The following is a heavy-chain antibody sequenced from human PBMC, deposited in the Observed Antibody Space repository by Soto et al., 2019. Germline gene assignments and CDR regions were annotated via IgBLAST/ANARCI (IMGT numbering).Heavy chain of an antibody. V-gene: IGHV1-8*02. J-gene: IGHJ5*02. CDR2: MNPNSGNT. CDR3: ARGRKGRFVP. CDR1: GYTFTSYD. Sequence: QVQLVQSGAEVKKPGASVKVSCKTSGYTFTSYDINWVRQATGQGPEWMGWMNPNSGNTVYAQKFQGRVTMTSDTSTTTAYMDLSNLRSDDTAVYHCARGRKGRFVPWGQGTLVTVSS.